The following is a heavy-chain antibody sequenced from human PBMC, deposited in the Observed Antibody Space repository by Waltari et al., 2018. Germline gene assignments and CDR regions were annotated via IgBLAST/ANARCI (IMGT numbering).Heavy chain of an antibody. D-gene: IGHD3-16*02. CDR2: ISGISSTI. Sequence: EVQLVESGGGLVQPGGSLSLSCGVSGFTFGSYSMNWVRQGPGKGLEWVSYISGISSTIYYADAVKGRFTISRDNAKNSMHLQMSSLRAEDTAVYYCATAARRRDVGDLSWGQGTLVTVSS. CDR1: GFTFGSYS. J-gene: IGHJ4*02. CDR3: ATAARRRDVGDLS. V-gene: IGHV3-48*01.